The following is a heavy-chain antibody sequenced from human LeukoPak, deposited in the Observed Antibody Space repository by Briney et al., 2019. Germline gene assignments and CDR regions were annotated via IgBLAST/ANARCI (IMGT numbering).Heavy chain of an antibody. J-gene: IGHJ4*02. V-gene: IGHV3-30-3*01. D-gene: IGHD6-13*01. CDR3: ARDFGGSSSWPGDY. CDR2: ISYGGNNK. Sequence: PGTSLRLSCAASGFTFSTYAMEWVRQAPGKGLEWVAVISYGGNNKYYADSVKGRFTISRDNAKNSLYLQMNSLRAEDTAVYYCARDFGGSSSWPGDYWGQGTLVTVSS. CDR1: GFTFSTYA.